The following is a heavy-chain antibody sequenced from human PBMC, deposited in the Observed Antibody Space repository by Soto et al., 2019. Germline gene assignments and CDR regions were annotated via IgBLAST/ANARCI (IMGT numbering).Heavy chain of an antibody. CDR3: AAELGLGKLSVV. V-gene: IGHV1-69*01. CDR2: IIPLFGTN. J-gene: IGHJ6*02. D-gene: IGHD7-27*01. CDR1: GDTFKNCV. Sequence: QVQVVQSGVEVRRPGSSVKVSCKASGDTFKNCVISWVRQAPGQGLEWMGGIIPLFGTNDFAQRFQGRLTIKTDESTTTAYMELSRLRSEDTATYYCAAELGLGKLSVVWGQGTTVIVSS.